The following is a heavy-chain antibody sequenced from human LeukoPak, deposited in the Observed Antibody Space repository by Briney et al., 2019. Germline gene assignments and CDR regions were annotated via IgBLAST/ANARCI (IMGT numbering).Heavy chain of an antibody. CDR3: AKDQSSSWYYYYYMDV. Sequence: GGSLRLSCAASGFTFSSYGMSWVRQAPGKGLEWVSAISGSGGSTYYADSVKGRFTISRDNSKNTLYLQMKSLRAEDTAVYYCAKDQSSSWYYYYYMDVWGKGTTVTVSS. CDR1: GFTFSSYG. J-gene: IGHJ6*03. D-gene: IGHD6-13*01. V-gene: IGHV3-23*01. CDR2: ISGSGGST.